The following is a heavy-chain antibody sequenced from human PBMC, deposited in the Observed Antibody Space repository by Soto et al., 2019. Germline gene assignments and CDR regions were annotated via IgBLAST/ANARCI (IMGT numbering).Heavy chain of an antibody. D-gene: IGHD2-2*01. CDR3: ARDDATCSSTSCYPYYGMDV. Sequence: SETLSLTCAVSGGSISSSNWWSWVRQPPGKGLEWIGEIYHSGSTNYNPSLKSRVTISVDKSKNQFSLKLSSVTAADTAVYYCARDDATCSSTSCYPYYGMDVWGQGTTVTVSS. CDR1: GGSISSSNW. J-gene: IGHJ6*02. CDR2: IYHSGST. V-gene: IGHV4-4*02.